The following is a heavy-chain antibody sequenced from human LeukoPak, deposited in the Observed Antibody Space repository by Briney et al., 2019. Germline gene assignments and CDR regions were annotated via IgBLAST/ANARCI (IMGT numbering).Heavy chain of an antibody. Sequence: PSQTLSLTCTVSGGSISSGDYYWTWIRQPPGKGLEWIGYIYYSGSTYYNPSLKSRVIISVDTSKNQFSLKLSSVTAADTAVYYCAREKSEGYYESFDYWGQGTLVTVSS. CDR2: IYYSGST. D-gene: IGHD3-3*01. CDR3: AREKSEGYYESFDY. V-gene: IGHV4-30-4*01. J-gene: IGHJ4*02. CDR1: GGSISSGDYY.